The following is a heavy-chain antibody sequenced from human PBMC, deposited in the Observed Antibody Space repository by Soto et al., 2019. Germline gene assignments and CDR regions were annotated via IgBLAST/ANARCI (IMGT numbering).Heavy chain of an antibody. J-gene: IGHJ5*02. CDR2: INHRGST. Sequence: QVHLQQWGAGLLKPSETLSLTCAVYGESFIGYYWTWIRQPPGKGLEWIGEINHRGSTNYNPSLKSRVTISIDTSKNQFSLKLRSVTAADTSVYYCARTDIVTTNWLEPWGQGTLVTVSS. CDR1: GESFIGYY. V-gene: IGHV4-34*02. D-gene: IGHD5-12*01. CDR3: ARTDIVTTNWLEP.